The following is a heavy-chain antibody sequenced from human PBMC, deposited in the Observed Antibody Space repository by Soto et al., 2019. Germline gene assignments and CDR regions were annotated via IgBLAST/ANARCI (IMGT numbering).Heavy chain of an antibody. CDR1: GFTFSSYW. CDR2: INSDGSST. D-gene: IGHD5-12*01. Sequence: GGSLRLSCAASGFTFSSYWMHWVRQAPGKGLVWVSRINSDGSSTSYADSVKGRFTISRDNAKNTLYLQMNSLRAEDTAVYYCARGGPNEYSGYDLVVVHYYMDVWGKGTTVTVSS. J-gene: IGHJ6*03. CDR3: ARGGPNEYSGYDLVVVHYYMDV. V-gene: IGHV3-74*01.